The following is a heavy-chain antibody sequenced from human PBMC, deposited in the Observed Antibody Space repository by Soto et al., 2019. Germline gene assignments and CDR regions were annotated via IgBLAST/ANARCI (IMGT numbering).Heavy chain of an antibody. J-gene: IGHJ6*02. V-gene: IGHV3-23*01. CDR1: GFTFSSYA. CDR3: AKALAGGYYYYGMDV. Sequence: EVQLLESGGGLVQPGGSLRLSCAASGFTFSSYAMSWVRQAPGKGLEWVSAISGSGGSTYYADSVKGRFTISRDNSTDTLYLQMNSLRAEDTAVYYCAKALAGGYYYYGMDVWGQGTTVTVSS. D-gene: IGHD6-19*01. CDR2: ISGSGGST.